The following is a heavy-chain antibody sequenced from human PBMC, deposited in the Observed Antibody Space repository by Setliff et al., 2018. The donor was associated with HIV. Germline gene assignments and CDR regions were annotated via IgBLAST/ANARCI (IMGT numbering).Heavy chain of an antibody. CDR2: ISSSGSTI. D-gene: IGHD1-7*01. J-gene: IGHJ4*02. CDR3: ARARTGTTHY. CDR1: GFTFSSYE. V-gene: IGHV3-48*03. Sequence: LSLTCAASGFTFSSYEMNWVRQAPGKGLEWVSYISSSGSTIYYADSVKGRFTISRDNAKNSLYLQMNSLRAEDTAVYYCARARTGTTHYWGQGTLVTVS.